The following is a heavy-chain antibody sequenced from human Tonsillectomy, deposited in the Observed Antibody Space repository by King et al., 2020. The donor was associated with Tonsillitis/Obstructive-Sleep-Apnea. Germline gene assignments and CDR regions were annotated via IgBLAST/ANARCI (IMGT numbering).Heavy chain of an antibody. CDR1: GYSFTSYW. CDR2: IYPGDSDT. D-gene: IGHD6-19*01. Sequence: QLVQSGAEVKKPGESLKISCKGSGYSFTSYWIAWVRQMPGKGLEWRGIIYPGDSDTRYSPSFQGQVTISADKSISTAYLQWSSLKASDTAMYYCARGTGIAVAGTGFDYWGQGTLVTVSS. V-gene: IGHV5-51*01. J-gene: IGHJ4*02. CDR3: ARGTGIAVAGTGFDY.